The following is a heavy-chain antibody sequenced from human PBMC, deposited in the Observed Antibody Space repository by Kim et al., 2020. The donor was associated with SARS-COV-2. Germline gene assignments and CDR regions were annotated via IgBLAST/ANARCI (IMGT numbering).Heavy chain of an antibody. CDR3: AKGDTGYYDILMVDY. CDR2: ISWNSGSI. D-gene: IGHD3-9*01. Sequence: GGSLRLSCAASGFTFGDYAMHWVRQAPGKGLEWVSGISWNSGSIGYADSVKGRFTISRDNAKNSLYLQMNSLRAEDTALYYCAKGDTGYYDILMVDYWGQGTLVTVSS. CDR1: GFTFGDYA. V-gene: IGHV3-9*01. J-gene: IGHJ4*02.